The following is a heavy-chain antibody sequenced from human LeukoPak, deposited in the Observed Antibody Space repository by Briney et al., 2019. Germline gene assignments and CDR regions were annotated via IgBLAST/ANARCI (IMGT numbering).Heavy chain of an antibody. CDR1: GVSISTGSYY. CDR3: ARGEYVSSAYWGYYFEN. Sequence: PSETLSLTCTVSGVSISTGSYYWSWIRQPAGKGLEWIGRIYSSGSTNYSPSFKSRVTISVDTSKNQFSLNLSSVTAADTAVYYCARGEYVSSAYWGYYFENWGQGTLVTVSS. J-gene: IGHJ4*02. V-gene: IGHV4-61*02. CDR2: IYSSGST. D-gene: IGHD3-22*01.